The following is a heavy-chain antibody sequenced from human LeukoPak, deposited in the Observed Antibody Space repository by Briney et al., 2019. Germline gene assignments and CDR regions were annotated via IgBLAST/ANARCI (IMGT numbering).Heavy chain of an antibody. Sequence: SQTLSLTCTVSGGSISSGSFYWSWIRQPAGKGLEWIGRIYTSGSTNYNPSLKSRVTISVDTSKNQFSLKLSSVTAADTAVYYCARVLKGAAALYWYFDLWGRGTLVTVSS. CDR1: GGSISSGSFY. V-gene: IGHV4-61*02. J-gene: IGHJ2*01. D-gene: IGHD6-13*01. CDR2: IYTSGST. CDR3: ARVLKGAAALYWYFDL.